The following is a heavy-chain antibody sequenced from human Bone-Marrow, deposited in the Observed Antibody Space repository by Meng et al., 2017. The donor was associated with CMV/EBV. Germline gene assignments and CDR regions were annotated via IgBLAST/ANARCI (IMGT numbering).Heavy chain of an antibody. Sequence: SETLSLTCTVSDYSISSGYYWGWIRQPPGKGLEWIGSIYHSGSTYYNPSLKSRVTISVDTSKNQFSLKLSSVTAADTAVYYCASRAERRWGYYFDYWGPGTLVTGSS. CDR2: IYHSGST. D-gene: IGHD1-1*01. V-gene: IGHV4-38-2*02. CDR3: ASRAERRWGYYFDY. CDR1: DYSISSGYY. J-gene: IGHJ4*02.